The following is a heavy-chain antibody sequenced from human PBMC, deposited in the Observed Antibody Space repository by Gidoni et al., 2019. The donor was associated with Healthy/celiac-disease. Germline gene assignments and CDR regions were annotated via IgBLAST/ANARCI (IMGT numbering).Heavy chain of an antibody. V-gene: IGHV3-30*01. CDR3: ARGWYHLDY. D-gene: IGHD1-20*01. J-gene: IGHJ4*02. Sequence: RFTISRDNSKNTLYLQMNSLRAEDTAVYYCARGWYHLDYWGQGTLVTVSS.